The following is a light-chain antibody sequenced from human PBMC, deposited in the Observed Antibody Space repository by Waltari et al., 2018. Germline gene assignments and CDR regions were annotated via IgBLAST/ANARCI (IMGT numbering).Light chain of an antibody. V-gene: IGLV1-40*01. Sequence: QSVLTQPPSVSGAPGQRGTISCTGRSSNIGAGYDVHGYQQLPGTAPKLLIYGNSNRPSGVPDRFSGSKSGTSASLAITGLQAEDEADYYCQSYDSSLSGSWVFGGGTKLTVL. CDR2: GNS. CDR3: QSYDSSLSGSWV. CDR1: SSNIGAGYD. J-gene: IGLJ3*02.